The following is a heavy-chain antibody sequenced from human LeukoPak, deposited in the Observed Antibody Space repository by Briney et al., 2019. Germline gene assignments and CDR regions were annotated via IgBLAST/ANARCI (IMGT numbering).Heavy chain of an antibody. CDR2: IYYSGST. D-gene: IGHD3-9*01. J-gene: IGHJ4*02. V-gene: IGHV4-59*01. Sequence: SETLSLTCTVSGGSIISYYWSRIRQPPGKGLEWIGYIYYSGSTNYNPSLKSRVTISVDTSKNQFSLKLSSVTAADTAVYYCARDYRGLRYFDWPIPFDYWGQGTLVTVSS. CDR3: ARDYRGLRYFDWPIPFDY. CDR1: GGSIISYY.